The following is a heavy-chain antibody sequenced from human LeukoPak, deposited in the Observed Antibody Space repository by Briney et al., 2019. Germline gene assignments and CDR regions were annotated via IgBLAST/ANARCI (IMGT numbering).Heavy chain of an antibody. D-gene: IGHD6-13*01. Sequence: GGSLRLSCAASGFTFTSYGMHWVRQAPGKGLEWVAVISYDGSNKYYADSVKGRFTISRDNSKNTLYLQMNSLRAEDTAVYYCAKGHSSSPIPDAFDIWGQGTMVTVSS. CDR2: ISYDGSNK. V-gene: IGHV3-30*18. J-gene: IGHJ3*02. CDR1: GFTFTSYG. CDR3: AKGHSSSPIPDAFDI.